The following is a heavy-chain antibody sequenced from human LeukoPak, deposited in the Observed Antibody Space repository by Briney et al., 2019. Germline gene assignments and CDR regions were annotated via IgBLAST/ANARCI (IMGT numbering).Heavy chain of an antibody. Sequence: SETLSLTCAVSGGSVSSSNWWSWVRQPPGKGLEWIGEIYHSGSTNYNPSLKSRVTISVDKSKNQFPLKLSSVTAADTAVYYCARGPDYGDYEYFQHWGQGTLVTVSS. CDR3: ARGPDYGDYEYFQH. CDR1: GGSVSSSNW. V-gene: IGHV4-4*02. CDR2: IYHSGST. D-gene: IGHD4-17*01. J-gene: IGHJ1*01.